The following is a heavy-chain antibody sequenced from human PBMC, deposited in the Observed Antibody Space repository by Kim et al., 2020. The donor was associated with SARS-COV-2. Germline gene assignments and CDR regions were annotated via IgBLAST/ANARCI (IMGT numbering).Heavy chain of an antibody. V-gene: IGHV1-46*01. D-gene: IGHD2-2*01. CDR1: GYTFTSYY. CDR2: INPSGGST. J-gene: IGHJ4*02. CDR3: ARGMDQYCSSTSCRTFYFDY. Sequence: ASVKVSCKASGYTFTSYYMHWVRQAPGQGLEWMGIINPSGGSTSYAQKFQGRVTMTRDTSTSTVYMELSSLRSEDTAVYYCARGMDQYCSSTSCRTFYFDYWGQGTLVTVSS.